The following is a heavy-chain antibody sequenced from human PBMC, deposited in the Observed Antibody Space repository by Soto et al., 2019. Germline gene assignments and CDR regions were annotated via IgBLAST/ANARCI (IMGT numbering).Heavy chain of an antibody. V-gene: IGHV3-11*03. J-gene: IGHJ4*02. D-gene: IGHD2-21*01. CDR3: ASRDGYSYYFDY. Sequence: GGSLRLSCAASGFTFSDYYMSWIRQAPGKGLEWVSYISSSSSYTNYADTVKGRFTISRDNAKNSLYLQMNSLIAEDTAVYYCASRDGYSYYFDYWGQGTLVTVSS. CDR1: GFTFSDYY. CDR2: ISSSSSYT.